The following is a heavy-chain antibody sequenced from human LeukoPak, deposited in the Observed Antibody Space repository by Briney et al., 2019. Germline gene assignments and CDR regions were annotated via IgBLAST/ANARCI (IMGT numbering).Heavy chain of an antibody. D-gene: IGHD3-10*01. CDR1: GYTFINHD. Sequence: ASVSVSCRGYGYTFINHDIDGVRQAAGQGLEGMGWISAYNGNTNYAQKLQGRVTMTTDTSTSTAYMELRSLRSDDTAVYYCARANVNYYGSGSQAPNFDYWGQGTLVTVSS. J-gene: IGHJ4*02. CDR2: ISAYNGNT. V-gene: IGHV1-18*01. CDR3: ARANVNYYGSGSQAPNFDY.